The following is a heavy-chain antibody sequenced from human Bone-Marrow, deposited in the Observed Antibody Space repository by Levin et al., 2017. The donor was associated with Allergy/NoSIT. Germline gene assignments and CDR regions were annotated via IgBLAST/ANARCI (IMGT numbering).Heavy chain of an antibody. Sequence: ASVKVSCKASGGTFSSYTISWVRQAPGQGLEWMGRIIPILGIANYAQKFQGRVTITADKSTSTAYMELSSLRSEDTAVYYCARAAINSGQGDYWGQGTLVTVSS. D-gene: IGHD6-19*01. CDR1: GGTFSSYT. CDR3: ARAAINSGQGDY. V-gene: IGHV1-69*02. J-gene: IGHJ4*02. CDR2: IIPILGIA.